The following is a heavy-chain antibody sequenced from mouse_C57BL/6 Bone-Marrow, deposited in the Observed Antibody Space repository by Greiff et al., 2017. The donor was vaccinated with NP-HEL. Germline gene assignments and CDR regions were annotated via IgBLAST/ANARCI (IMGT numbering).Heavy chain of an antibody. CDR2: INPYNGGT. J-gene: IGHJ3*01. Sequence: EVQLQQSGPVLVKPGASVKMSCKASGYTFTDYYMNWVKQSPGKSLEWIGVINPYNGGTSYNQKFKGKATLTVDKSSSTAYMELNSLTSEDSAVYYCARRDGYYSAWFAYWGQGTLVTVSA. CDR1: GYTFTDYY. V-gene: IGHV1-19*01. CDR3: ARRDGYYSAWFAY. D-gene: IGHD2-3*01.